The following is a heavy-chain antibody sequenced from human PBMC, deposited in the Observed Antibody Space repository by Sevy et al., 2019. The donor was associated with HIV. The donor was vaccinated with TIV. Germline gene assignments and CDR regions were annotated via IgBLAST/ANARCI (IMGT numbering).Heavy chain of an antibody. CDR1: GGSISSYS. V-gene: IGHV4-59*01. Sequence: GSLRLSCTVSGGSISSYSWSWIRQPPGKGLEWIGNIYYSGSTNYNPSLKSRVTISLDTSKNQFSLKLSSVTAADTAVYYCARDDSSSSSFDYWGQGTLVTVSS. D-gene: IGHD6-6*01. CDR3: ARDDSSSSSFDY. CDR2: IYYSGST. J-gene: IGHJ4*02.